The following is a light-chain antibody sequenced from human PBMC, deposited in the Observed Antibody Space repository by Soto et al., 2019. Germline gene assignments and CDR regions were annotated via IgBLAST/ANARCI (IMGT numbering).Light chain of an antibody. J-gene: IGKJ3*01. Sequence: QITDATSPWPASVVYIVVLICLASQSVDNYLKWYQQKPGKAPGLLIYAASTLQSGAPSRFSASGSETDFTLTISRLQPEDFATYYCQQYLFVPLTFGPGTNADV. CDR2: AAS. CDR1: QSVDNY. V-gene: IGKV1-39*01. CDR3: QQYLFVPLT.